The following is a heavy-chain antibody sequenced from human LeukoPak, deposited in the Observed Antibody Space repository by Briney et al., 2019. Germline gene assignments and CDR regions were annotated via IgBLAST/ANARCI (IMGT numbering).Heavy chain of an antibody. CDR1: GGSISSNNW. J-gene: IGHJ4*02. CDR2: IYHGGST. CDR3: ARIYSSGSFLPLGYLDF. V-gene: IGHV4-4*02. D-gene: IGHD3-10*01. Sequence: PSGTLSLTCAVSGGSISSNNWWSWVRQPPGKGLEWIGQIYHGGSTNYNPSLESRVTISIDKSKNQLSLKLGSVTAADTAVYYCARIYSSGSFLPLGYLDFWGQGTLVTVSS.